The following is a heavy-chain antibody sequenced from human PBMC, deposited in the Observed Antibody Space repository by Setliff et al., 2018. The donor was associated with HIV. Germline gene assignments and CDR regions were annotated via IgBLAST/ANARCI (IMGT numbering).Heavy chain of an antibody. Sequence: SETLSLTCTVSGGSISTSTYYWGWIRQPPGKGLEWIGSIYYSGSTYYNSSLQSRVTISVDTSKNQFSLKVNSVTAADTAVYYCARHPPNLDWLDPWCQGTLVTVSS. V-gene: IGHV4-39*01. CDR3: ARHPPNLDWLDP. CDR1: GGSISTSTYY. J-gene: IGHJ5*02. CDR2: IYYSGST.